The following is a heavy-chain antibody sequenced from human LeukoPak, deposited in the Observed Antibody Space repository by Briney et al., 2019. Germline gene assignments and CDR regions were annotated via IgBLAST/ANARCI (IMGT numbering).Heavy chain of an antibody. V-gene: IGHV4-59*01. J-gene: IGHJ6*02. CDR2: IYYSGST. Sequence: PSETLSLTCTVSGGSISSYYWSWIRQPPGKGLEWIGYIYYSGSTNYNPSLKSRVTISVDTSKNQFSLKLSSVTAADTAVYYCARDPTVRGYYYGMDVWGQGTTVTVSS. CDR3: ARDPTVRGYYYGMDV. CDR1: GGSISSYY. D-gene: IGHD3-10*01.